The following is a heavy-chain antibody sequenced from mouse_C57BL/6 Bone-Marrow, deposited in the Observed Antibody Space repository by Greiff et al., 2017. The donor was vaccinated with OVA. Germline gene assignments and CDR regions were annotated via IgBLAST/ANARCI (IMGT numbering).Heavy chain of an antibody. V-gene: IGHV1-15*01. J-gene: IGHJ4*01. D-gene: IGHD2-5*01. CDR1: GYTFTDYE. CDR3: TREDYSNPSYAMDY. CDR2: IDPETGGT. Sequence: QVQLQQSGAELVRPGASVTLSCKASGYTFTDYEMHWVKPTPVHGLEWIGAIDPETGGTAYNQKFKGKAILTADKSSSTAYMELRSLTSEDSAVYYCTREDYSNPSYAMDYWGQGASVTVSS.